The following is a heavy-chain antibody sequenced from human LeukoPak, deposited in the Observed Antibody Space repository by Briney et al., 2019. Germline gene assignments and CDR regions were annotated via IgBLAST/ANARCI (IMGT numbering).Heavy chain of an antibody. J-gene: IGHJ6*02. CDR2: INSDGSST. D-gene: IGHD2-2*01. V-gene: IGHV3-74*01. CDR3: ARDVPLRYYYGMDV. CDR1: GFTFSSYW. Sequence: PGGSLRLSCAASGFTFSSYWMHWVRQAPGKGLVWVSRINSDGSSTSYANSVKGRFTISRDNAKNTLYLQMNSLRAEDTAVYYCARDVPLRYYYGMDVWGQRTTVTVSS.